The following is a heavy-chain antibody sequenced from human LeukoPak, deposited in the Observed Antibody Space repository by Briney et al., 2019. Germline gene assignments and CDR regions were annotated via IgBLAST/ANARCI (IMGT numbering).Heavy chain of an antibody. CDR1: GFTFDDYA. J-gene: IGHJ5*02. D-gene: IGHD6-13*01. V-gene: IGHV4-59*12. Sequence: LRLSCAASGFTFDDYAVHWIRQPPGKGLEWIGYIYYSGSTNYNPSLKSRVTISVDTSKNRFSLRLSSVTAADTAVYYCARGLISSSWRNNWFDPWGRGILVTVSS. CDR2: IYYSGST. CDR3: ARGLISSSWRNNWFDP.